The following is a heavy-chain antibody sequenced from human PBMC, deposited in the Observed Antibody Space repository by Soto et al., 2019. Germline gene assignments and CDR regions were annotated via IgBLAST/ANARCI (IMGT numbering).Heavy chain of an antibody. CDR1: GGSIISDGYS. J-gene: IGHJ3*02. V-gene: IGHV4-30-2*01. CDR2: IYEGGNT. CDR3: VRGSPEDAFDI. Sequence: QLQLQESGSGLVKPSQTLSLTCAVSGGSIISDGYSWSWIRQPPGKGLQWIGHIYEGGNTSYTPSLESRVAISTDKSNHQYPLRLGSVSAADTAVYYCVRGSPEDAFDIWGQGTMVTVSP.